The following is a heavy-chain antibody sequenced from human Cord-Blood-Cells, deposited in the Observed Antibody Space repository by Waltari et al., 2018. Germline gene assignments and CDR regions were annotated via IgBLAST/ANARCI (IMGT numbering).Heavy chain of an antibody. CDR2: ISYDGSNK. V-gene: IGHV3-30*04. CDR1: GFAFSSYA. Sequence: QVQLVESGGGVVQPGRSLRLSCSASGFAFSSYATHWVRQAPGKGLEWVAVISYDGSNKYYADSVKGRFTISRDNSKNTLYLQMNSLRAEDTAVYYCARADILTGYLFDYWGQGTLVTVSS. D-gene: IGHD3-9*01. CDR3: ARADILTGYLFDY. J-gene: IGHJ4*02.